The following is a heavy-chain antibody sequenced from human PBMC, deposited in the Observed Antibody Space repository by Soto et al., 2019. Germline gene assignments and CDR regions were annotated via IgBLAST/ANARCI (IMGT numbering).Heavy chain of an antibody. Sequence: GESLKISCQGSGYSFIHWWIGWVRQMPVKGLEWMGIIYPGDSETRYSPSFQGQVTISHDKSISTAFLQWSSLQASDSAMYYCARGGAAYGLDYWGQGTLVTVSS. CDR1: GYSFIHWW. CDR3: ARGGAAYGLDY. CDR2: IYPGDSET. D-gene: IGHD3-10*01. V-gene: IGHV5-51*01. J-gene: IGHJ4*01.